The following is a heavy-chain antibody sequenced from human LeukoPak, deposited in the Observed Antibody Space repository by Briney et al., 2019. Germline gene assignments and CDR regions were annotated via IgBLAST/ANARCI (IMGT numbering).Heavy chain of an antibody. CDR2: IYYSGST. J-gene: IGHJ6*02. CDR1: GGSFSGYY. CDR3: ARHQTTVTPPFGYYYGMDD. V-gene: IGHV4-39*01. Sequence: SETLSLTCAVYGGSFSGYYWGWIRQPPGKGLEWIGSIYYSGSTYYNPSLKSRVTISVDTSKNQFSLKLSSVTAADTAVYYCARHQTTVTPPFGYYYGMDDWGQGTTVTVSS. D-gene: IGHD4-17*01.